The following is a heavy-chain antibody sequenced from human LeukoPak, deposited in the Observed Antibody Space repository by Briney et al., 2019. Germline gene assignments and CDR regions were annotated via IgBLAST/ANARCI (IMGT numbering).Heavy chain of an antibody. CDR1: GGSISSSSYY. D-gene: IGHD5-18*01. CDR2: IYYSGST. Sequence: SETLSLTCTVSGGSISSSSYYWGWIRQPPGKGLEWIGSIYYSGSTYYNPSFKSRVTISVDTSKNQFSLKLSSVTAADTAVYYCARVRRGYSYGYYFDYWGQGTLVTVSS. CDR3: ARVRRGYSYGYYFDY. J-gene: IGHJ4*02. V-gene: IGHV4-39*07.